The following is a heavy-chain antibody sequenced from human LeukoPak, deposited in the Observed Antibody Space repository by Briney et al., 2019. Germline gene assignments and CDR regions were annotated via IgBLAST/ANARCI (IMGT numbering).Heavy chain of an antibody. D-gene: IGHD5-12*01. V-gene: IGHV1-18*04. Sequence: ASVKVSCEASGYTFINYGFSWVRQAPGQGLEWMGWISGYNGNTNYLQRFQGRVTMTTDTSTNTVYMELRSLRSDDTAVYYCARLSTNSRVGGYDPQWYFDLWGRGTLVTVSS. CDR1: GYTFINYG. J-gene: IGHJ2*01. CDR3: ARLSTNSRVGGYDPQWYFDL. CDR2: ISGYNGNT.